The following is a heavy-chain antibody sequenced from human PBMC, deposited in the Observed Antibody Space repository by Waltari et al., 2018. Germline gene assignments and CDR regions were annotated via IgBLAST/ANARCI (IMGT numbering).Heavy chain of an antibody. D-gene: IGHD3-10*01. CDR3: ARGGQMRFGELSSY. CDR1: GFTFSSSW. CDR2: INSEGSST. V-gene: IGHV3-74*01. J-gene: IGHJ4*02. Sequence: EVQLVESGGGLVQPGGSLRLSCAASGFTFSSSWLHWVRQAPGKGLVWVSRINSEGSSTSYADSVKGRFTISRDNAKNTLYLQMNSLRAEDTAVYYCARGGQMRFGELSSYWGQGTLVTVSS.